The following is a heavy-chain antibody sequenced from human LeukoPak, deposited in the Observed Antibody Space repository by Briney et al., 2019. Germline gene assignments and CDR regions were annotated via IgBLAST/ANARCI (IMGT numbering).Heavy chain of an antibody. J-gene: IGHJ5*02. V-gene: IGHV4-61*02. CDR3: ASSEYCSSTSCSESWFDP. CDR2: IYTSGST. Sequence: PSETLSLTCTVSGGSISSGSYYWSWIRQPAGKGLEWIGRIYTSGSTNYNPSLKSRVTISVDTSKNQFSLKLSSVTAADTAVYYCASSEYCSSTSCSESWFDPWGQGTLVTVSS. D-gene: IGHD2-2*01. CDR1: GGSISSGSYY.